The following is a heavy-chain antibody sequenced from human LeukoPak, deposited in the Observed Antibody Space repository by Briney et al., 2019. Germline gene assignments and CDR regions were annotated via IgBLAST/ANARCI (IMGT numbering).Heavy chain of an antibody. CDR2: MSYSGSV. CDR3: TRSHGVY. CDR1: GDSVSSTTYY. J-gene: IGHJ4*02. Sequence: SETLSLTCILSGDSVSSTTYYWGWVRQPPGKGLEWIAMMSYSGSVSYNPSLESRLTMSVDASKNQFSPKLTSVTAADKAVYYCTRSHGVYWGQGTLVTVSS. D-gene: IGHD4-17*01. V-gene: IGHV4-39*01.